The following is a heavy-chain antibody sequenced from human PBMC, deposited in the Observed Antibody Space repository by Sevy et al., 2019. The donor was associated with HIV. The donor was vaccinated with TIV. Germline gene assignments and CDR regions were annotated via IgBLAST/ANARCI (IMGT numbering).Heavy chain of an antibody. CDR3: ARASGDGYNLADAFDI. CDR1: GGTFSSYA. D-gene: IGHD5-12*01. J-gene: IGHJ3*02. V-gene: IGHV1-69*13. CDR2: IIPIFGTA. Sequence: ASVKVSCKASGGTFSSYAISWVRQAPGQGLEWMGGIIPIFGTANYAQKFQGRVTITADESTSTAYMELSSLRSEDTAVYYCARASGDGYNLADAFDIWGQGTMVTVSS.